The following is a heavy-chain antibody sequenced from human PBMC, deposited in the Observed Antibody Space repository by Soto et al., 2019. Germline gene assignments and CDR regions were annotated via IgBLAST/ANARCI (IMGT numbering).Heavy chain of an antibody. CDR2: INPGRGST. Sequence: QVQLVQSGAEVKKPGASVKLSCRTAGYTFTHYYIHWGRQAAGQGLEWLAIINPGRGSTNYAQDFQGRVTLTMDTSTTTVYMELSGLRDEDTAIFYCARDLAAGDYWGQGTLVTVSS. CDR3: ARDLAAGDY. CDR1: GYTFTHYY. V-gene: IGHV1-46*01. J-gene: IGHJ4*02. D-gene: IGHD6-13*01.